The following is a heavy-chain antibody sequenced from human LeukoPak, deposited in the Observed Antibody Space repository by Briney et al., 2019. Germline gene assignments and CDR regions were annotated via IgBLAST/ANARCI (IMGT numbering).Heavy chain of an antibody. CDR3: ARQSRVIRGVADY. J-gene: IGHJ4*02. Sequence: SETLSLTCTVSGGSISSSSYYWGWIRQPPGKGLEWIGSTYYSGITCYNPSLKSRVTISVDTSKNQFSLKLSSVTAADTAVYYCARQSRVIRGVADYWGQGTLVTVSS. D-gene: IGHD3-10*01. V-gene: IGHV4-39*07. CDR2: TYYSGIT. CDR1: GGSISSSSYY.